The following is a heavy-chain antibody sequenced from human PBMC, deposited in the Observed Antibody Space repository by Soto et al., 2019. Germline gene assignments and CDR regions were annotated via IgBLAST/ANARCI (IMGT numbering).Heavy chain of an antibody. J-gene: IGHJ6*02. CDR3: ARDGIYAGLGRDGNNGSTPRNSGMHV. D-gene: IGHD1-26*01. CDR2: ISSYNDNT. CDR1: GYTFTTYG. Sequence: ASAKVSCKASGYTFTTYGISWVRQAPGRGLEWMGWISSYNDNTNYAQKLQGRVTMTTDTSTSTAYMELRSLRSDDTAVYYCARDGIYAGLGRDGNNGSTPRNSGMHVWG. V-gene: IGHV1-18*01.